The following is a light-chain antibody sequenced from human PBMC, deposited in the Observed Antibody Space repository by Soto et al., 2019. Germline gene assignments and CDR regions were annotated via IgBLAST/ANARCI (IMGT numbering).Light chain of an antibody. Sequence: QSALTQPPSASGSPGQSVTISCTGTSSYVGAYNYVSWYQQHPGKASKLMIYDVSKRPSGVPYGFSGSKSGNAASLTVCGLQGEDEADYYCSSLAGSSWVFGGGIKLTV. V-gene: IGLV2-8*01. CDR1: SSYVGAYNY. CDR2: DVS. J-gene: IGLJ3*02. CDR3: SSLAGSSWV.